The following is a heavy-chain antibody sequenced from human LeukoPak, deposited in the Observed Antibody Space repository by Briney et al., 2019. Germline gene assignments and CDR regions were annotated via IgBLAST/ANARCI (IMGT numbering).Heavy chain of an antibody. D-gene: IGHD6-19*01. CDR3: AKDRGSGWSFDY. J-gene: IGHJ4*02. CDR2: ISYDGSNK. Sequence: PGGSLRLSCAASGFTFSSYGMHWVRQAPGKGLEWVAVISYDGSNKYYADSVKGRFTISRDNSKNTLYLQMNSLRADDTAIYYCAKDRGSGWSFDYWGQGTLVTVSS. V-gene: IGHV3-30*18. CDR1: GFTFSSYG.